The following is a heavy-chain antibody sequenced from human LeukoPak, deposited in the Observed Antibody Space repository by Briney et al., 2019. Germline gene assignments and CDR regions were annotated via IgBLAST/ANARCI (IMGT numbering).Heavy chain of an antibody. V-gene: IGHV3-9*01. Sequence: GGSLRLSCAASGFTFDDYAMHWVRQAPGKGLEWVSGISWSSGSIGYADSVKGRFTVSRDNSQNTLYVQMNSLRAEDTAVYYCAKDSTNWFYFDYWGRGTLVTVSS. J-gene: IGHJ4*02. CDR1: GFTFDDYA. CDR2: ISWSSGSI. CDR3: AKDSTNWFYFDY. D-gene: IGHD1-1*01.